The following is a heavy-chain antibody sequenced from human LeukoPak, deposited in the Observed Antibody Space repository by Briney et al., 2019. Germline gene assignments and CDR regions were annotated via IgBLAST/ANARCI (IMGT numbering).Heavy chain of an antibody. CDR3: ARHGSPRLLERAGSAFDI. Sequence: ETLSLTCTVSGGSISSSSYYWGWIRQPPGKGLEWIGSIYCSGSTYYNPSLKSGVTISVDTTKNPFSMKMCSVSAAGTAAYYCARHGSPRLLERAGSAFDIWGQGTMVTVSS. CDR1: GGSISSSSYY. CDR2: IYCSGST. J-gene: IGHJ3*02. V-gene: IGHV4-39*01. D-gene: IGHD3-22*01.